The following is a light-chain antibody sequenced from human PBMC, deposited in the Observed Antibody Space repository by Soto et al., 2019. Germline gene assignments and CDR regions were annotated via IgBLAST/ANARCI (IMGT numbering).Light chain of an antibody. V-gene: IGKV3-20*01. Sequence: EIVLTQSPGTLSLSPGERATLSCRASQSVSSSYLAWYQQNPGQAPMLLIYGAYSTATGIPDRFSGSGSGTDFTLSISRLEPEDFAVYYCQQYGRSPYTFGQGTKLEIK. CDR2: GAY. CDR3: QQYGRSPYT. CDR1: QSVSSSY. J-gene: IGKJ2*01.